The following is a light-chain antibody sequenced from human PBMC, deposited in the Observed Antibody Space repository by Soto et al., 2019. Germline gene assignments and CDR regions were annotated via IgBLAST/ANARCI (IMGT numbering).Light chain of an antibody. V-gene: IGKV1-5*03. CDR2: KAS. CDR1: QSISTW. J-gene: IGKJ4*01. CDR3: QQYNNYPRT. Sequence: DIQMTQFPSTLSASVGDTVTITCRASQSISTWLAWYQQKPGKAPKLLIYKASSLESGVPSRFSGSGSGTEFTLTISSLQPDDFATYYCQQYNNYPRTFGGGTKVDIK.